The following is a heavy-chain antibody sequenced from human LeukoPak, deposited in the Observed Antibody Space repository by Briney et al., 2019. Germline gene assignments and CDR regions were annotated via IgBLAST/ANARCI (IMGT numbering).Heavy chain of an antibody. CDR1: GCTFSSYA. D-gene: IGHD6-13*01. J-gene: IGHJ4*02. V-gene: IGHV3-23*01. Sequence: PGGSLRLSCAASGCTFSSYAMSGVRQAPGKGLEWVSGMSGSGGSTYYADSVKGRFTISTDNSKNTLYLQMISLRAEDTAVYYCAHHRESSGWYHVYFDYWGQGTLVTVSS. CDR2: MSGSGGST. CDR3: AHHRESSGWYHVYFDY.